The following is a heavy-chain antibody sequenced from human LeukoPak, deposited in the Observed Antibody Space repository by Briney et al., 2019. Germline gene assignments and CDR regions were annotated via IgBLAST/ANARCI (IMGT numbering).Heavy chain of an antibody. CDR1: GGSISSGGYY. V-gene: IGHV4-31*03. Sequence: PSETLSLTCTVSGGSISSGGYYWSWIRQHPGKGLEWIGYIYYSGSTYYNPSLKSRVTISVDTSKNQFSLKLSSVTAADTAVYYCARDFPGKMGYCSSTSCYPYWGQGTLVTVS. J-gene: IGHJ4*02. CDR3: ARDFPGKMGYCSSTSCYPY. D-gene: IGHD2-2*01. CDR2: IYYSGST.